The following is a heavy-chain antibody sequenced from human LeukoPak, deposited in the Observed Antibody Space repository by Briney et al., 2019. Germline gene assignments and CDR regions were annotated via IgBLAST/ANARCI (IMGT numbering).Heavy chain of an antibody. CDR1: GGSITSRY. J-gene: IGHJ4*02. V-gene: IGHV4-59*11. CDR2: VYYTGST. Sequence: PSDTLSLTCTVSGGSITSRYWSWIRQPPGKGLEWIGHVYYTGSTNYNPSLKSRVTISVDTSKSQFSLKLSSVTAADTAVYYCARGEDSIRPFDYWGLGTLVTVSS. D-gene: IGHD1-26*01. CDR3: ARGEDSIRPFDY.